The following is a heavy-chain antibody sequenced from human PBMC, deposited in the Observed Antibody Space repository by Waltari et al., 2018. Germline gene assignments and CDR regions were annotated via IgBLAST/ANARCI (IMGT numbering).Heavy chain of an antibody. CDR1: GFTFSTFG. CDR2: IWFDGSDK. V-gene: IGHV3-30*02. D-gene: IGHD2-2*02. Sequence: QVNLVESGGGVVRPGGSMRLSCATPGFTFSTFGMHWVRQAPGKGLEWVALIWFDGSDKFYADSVRGRFTISRDNSARTLYLDMDSLRLDDTAMYYCAKDAFGNTYLDFWGQGTLVTVSS. J-gene: IGHJ4*02. CDR3: AKDAFGNTYLDF.